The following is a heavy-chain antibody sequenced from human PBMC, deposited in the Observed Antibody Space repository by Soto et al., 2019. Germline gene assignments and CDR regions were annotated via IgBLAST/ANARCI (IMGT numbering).Heavy chain of an antibody. Sequence: GGSLRLSCAASGFTFSSYAMHWVRQAPGKGLEWVAVISYDGSNKYYADSVKGQFTISRDNSKNTLYLQMNSLRAEDTAVYYCAREYGIAVAGTILDPAFDIWGQGTMVTVSS. J-gene: IGHJ3*02. CDR3: AREYGIAVAGTILDPAFDI. CDR2: ISYDGSNK. D-gene: IGHD6-19*01. CDR1: GFTFSSYA. V-gene: IGHV3-30-3*01.